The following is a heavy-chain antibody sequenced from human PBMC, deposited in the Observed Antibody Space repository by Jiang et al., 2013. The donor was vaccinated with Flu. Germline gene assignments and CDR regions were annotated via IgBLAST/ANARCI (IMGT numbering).Heavy chain of an antibody. CDR2: IIPIFGTA. Sequence: GAEVKKPGSSVKVSCKASGGTFSSYAISWVRQAPGQGLEWMGGIIPIFGTANYAQKFQGRVTITADKSTSTAYMELSSLRSEDTAVYYCARDRSPITMVRGPTLGMDVWGQGTTVTVSS. CDR1: GGTFSSYA. J-gene: IGHJ6*02. CDR3: ARDRSPITMVRGPTLGMDV. D-gene: IGHD3-10*01. V-gene: IGHV1-69*06.